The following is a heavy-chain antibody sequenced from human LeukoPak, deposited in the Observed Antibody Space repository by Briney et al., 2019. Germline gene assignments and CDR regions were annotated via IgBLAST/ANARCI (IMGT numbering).Heavy chain of an antibody. CDR2: IIPIFGTA. D-gene: IGHD3-22*01. V-gene: IGHV1-69*01. Sequence: SVKVSCKASGGTFSSYAISWVRQAPGQGLEWMGGIIPIFGTANYAQKFQGRVTITSDESTRTVYMELSSLRPEDSAVYYCAGFFYDNSGDAFDIWGQGTMVTVSS. CDR3: AGFFYDNSGDAFDI. CDR1: GGTFSSYA. J-gene: IGHJ3*02.